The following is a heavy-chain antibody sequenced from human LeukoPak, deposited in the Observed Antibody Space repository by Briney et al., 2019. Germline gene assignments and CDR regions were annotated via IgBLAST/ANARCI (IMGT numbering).Heavy chain of an antibody. CDR2: IYYSGST. D-gene: IGHD3-10*01. Sequence: PSETLSLTCTDSGGSLSSYYGSWMRQPPGKGLEWIGHIYYSGSTNYNPSLKSRVTISVDTPKNQFSLKLSSVTAADTAVYYCARCLHYYGSGSPHRFGPWGHGTLVTVSS. CDR3: ARCLHYYGSGSPHRFGP. J-gene: IGHJ5*02. V-gene: IGHV4-59*01. CDR1: GGSLSSYY.